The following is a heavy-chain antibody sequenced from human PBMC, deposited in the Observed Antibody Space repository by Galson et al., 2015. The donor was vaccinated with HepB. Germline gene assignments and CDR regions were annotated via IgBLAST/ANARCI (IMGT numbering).Heavy chain of an antibody. D-gene: IGHD3-10*01. CDR2: ISWNSGSI. J-gene: IGHJ6*02. V-gene: IGHV3-9*01. CDR1: GFTFDDYA. Sequence: SLRLSCAASGFTFDDYAMHWVRQAPGEGLEWVSGISWNSGSIGYADSVKGRFTISRDNAKNSLYLQMNSLRAEDTALYYCARGGSGTRGWYYYYYGMDVWGQGTTVTVSS. CDR3: ARGGSGTRGWYYYYYGMDV.